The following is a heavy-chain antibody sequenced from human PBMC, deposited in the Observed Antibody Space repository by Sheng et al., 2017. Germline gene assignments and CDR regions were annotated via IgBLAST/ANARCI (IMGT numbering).Heavy chain of an antibody. D-gene: IGHD3-3*01. CDR2: INHSGST. CDR3: ARVANYYDFWSGYYTSSYYFDY. J-gene: IGHJ4*02. V-gene: IGHV4-34*01. CDR1: GVSFSGYY. Sequence: QVQLQQWGAGLLKPSETLSLTCAVYGVSFSGYYWSWIRQPPGKWLEWIGEINHSGSTNYNPSLKSRVTISVDTSKNQFSLKLSSVTAADTAVYYCARVANYYDFWSGYYTSSYYFDYWGQGTLVTVSS.